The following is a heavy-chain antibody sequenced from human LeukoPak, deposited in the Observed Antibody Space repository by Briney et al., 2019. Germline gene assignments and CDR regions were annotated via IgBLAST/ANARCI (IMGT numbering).Heavy chain of an antibody. D-gene: IGHD2-21*02. Sequence: GCLRLSCAASGFTFISYAMHWVRQAPGKGLEWVAVISYDGSNKYYADSVKGRFTISRDNSKNTLYLQMNGLRAEDTAVYYCASWDIVVVTATYYFDYWGQGTLVTVSS. J-gene: IGHJ4*02. CDR1: GFTFISYA. CDR2: ISYDGSNK. CDR3: ASWDIVVVTATYYFDY. V-gene: IGHV3-30-3*01.